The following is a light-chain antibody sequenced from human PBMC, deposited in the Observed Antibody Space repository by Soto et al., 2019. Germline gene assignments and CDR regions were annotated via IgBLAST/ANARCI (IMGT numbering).Light chain of an antibody. J-gene: IGKJ1*01. CDR1: QSVSNTY. Sequence: EIVLTQSPGTLSLSPGERATLSCRASQSVSNTYLAWYQQKPGQAPRLLIYGASNRATGIPDRFSDSGSGTDFTLTISRLEPEDFAVYYCQQYGSSGTFGQGTKVDIK. V-gene: IGKV3-20*01. CDR3: QQYGSSGT. CDR2: GAS.